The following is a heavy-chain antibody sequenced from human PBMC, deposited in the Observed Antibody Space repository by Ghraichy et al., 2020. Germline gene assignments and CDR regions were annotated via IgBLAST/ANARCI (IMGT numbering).Heavy chain of an antibody. Sequence: SETLSLTCAVYGGSFSGYYWSWIRQPPGKGLEWIGEINHSGSTNYNPSIKSRVTISVDTSKNQFSLKLSSVTAADTAVYYCARGVGLGYCSSTSCYMYYYYGMDVWGQGTTVTVSS. V-gene: IGHV4-34*01. CDR3: ARGVGLGYCSSTSCYMYYYYGMDV. D-gene: IGHD2-2*02. CDR1: GGSFSGYY. CDR2: INHSGST. J-gene: IGHJ6*02.